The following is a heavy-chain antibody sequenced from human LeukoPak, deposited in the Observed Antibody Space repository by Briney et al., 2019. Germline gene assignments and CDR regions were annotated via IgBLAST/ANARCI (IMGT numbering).Heavy chain of an antibody. D-gene: IGHD2-15*01. CDR1: GYTFTSYD. J-gene: IGHJ1*01. CDR2: MNPNSGNT. CDR3: ARARYCSGGSCYRRAEYFQH. V-gene: IGHV1-8*01. Sequence: GASVKVSCKASGYTFTSYDINWVGQATGQGLEWMGWMNPNSGNTGYEQKFQGRVTMTRNTSIRTAYMELSSLRSEDTAVYYCARARYCSGGSCYRRAEYFQHWGQGTLVTVSS.